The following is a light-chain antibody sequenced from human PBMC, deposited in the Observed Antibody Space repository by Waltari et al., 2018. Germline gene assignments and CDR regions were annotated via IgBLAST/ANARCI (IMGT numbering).Light chain of an antibody. J-gene: IGKJ1*01. V-gene: IGKV1-27*01. CDR2: AAS. Sequence: DIQMTQSPSSLSASVGDRATITCRASQGISNFLAWYQQKPGKVPQLLIYAASTLQSGVPSRFSGSGSGTDFTLSITSLQPEDVATYYCQQSLTTPWTFGQGTRVEVK. CDR1: QGISNF. CDR3: QQSLTTPWT.